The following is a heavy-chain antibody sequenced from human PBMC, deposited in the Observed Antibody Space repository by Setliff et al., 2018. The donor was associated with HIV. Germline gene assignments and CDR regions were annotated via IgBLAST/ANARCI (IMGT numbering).Heavy chain of an antibody. CDR2: VDTTGNT. CDR3: GTVTAGHWYFDL. V-gene: IGHV4-61*02. Sequence: SETLSLTCNVSGGSISSGSYYWTWIRQPAGKGLEWIGRVDTTGNTNYNPSLNSRVTIFPDTYKNHFSLELRSVTAADSAVYYCGTVTAGHWYFDLWGRGTLVTVSS. D-gene: IGHD2-21*02. CDR1: GGSISSGSYY. J-gene: IGHJ2*01.